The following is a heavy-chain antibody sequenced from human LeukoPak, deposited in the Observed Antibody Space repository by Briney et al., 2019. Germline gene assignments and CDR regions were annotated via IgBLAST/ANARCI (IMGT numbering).Heavy chain of an antibody. Sequence: SETLSLTCTVSGGSISSYYWGWIRQPPGKGLEWIGSIYYSGSTYYNPSLKSRVTISVDTSKNQFSLKLSSVTAADTAVYYCARDSNQYNWNSPLDYWGQGTLVTVSS. J-gene: IGHJ4*02. D-gene: IGHD1-1*01. CDR3: ARDSNQYNWNSPLDY. CDR1: GGSISSYY. V-gene: IGHV4-39*07. CDR2: IYYSGST.